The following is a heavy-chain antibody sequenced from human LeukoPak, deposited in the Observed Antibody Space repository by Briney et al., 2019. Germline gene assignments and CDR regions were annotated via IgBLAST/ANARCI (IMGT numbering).Heavy chain of an antibody. D-gene: IGHD2-15*01. CDR1: GDRVSSNSAA. V-gene: IGHV6-1*01. CDR2: TYYRSKWYN. CDR3: ARDEVVEPATHYYGMDV. Sequence: SQTLSLTCAISGDRVSSNSAAWNWIRQSPSRGLEWLGRTYYRSKWYNDYVGSVKSRIIINADTSKNQFSLQLNSVTPEDTAVYYCARDEVVEPATHYYGMDVWGQGTTVTVSS. J-gene: IGHJ6*02.